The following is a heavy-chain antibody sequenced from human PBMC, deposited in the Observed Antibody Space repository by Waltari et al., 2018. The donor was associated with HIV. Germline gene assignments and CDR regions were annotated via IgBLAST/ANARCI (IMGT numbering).Heavy chain of an antibody. Sequence: HVQLKQWGAGLLKPSETLSLTCAVYSSVSFSDYYWNWIRQAPGKGLEWVGEINGKGDINYNPSLKSRVTLSVDTSKNQFSLRLNFVTAADTAVYYCAKRAVFGDYGRGWIDPWGQGTLVTVSS. J-gene: IGHJ5*02. CDR1: SSVSFSDYY. CDR2: INGKGDI. CDR3: AKRAVFGDYGRGWIDP. D-gene: IGHD4-17*01. V-gene: IGHV4-34*01.